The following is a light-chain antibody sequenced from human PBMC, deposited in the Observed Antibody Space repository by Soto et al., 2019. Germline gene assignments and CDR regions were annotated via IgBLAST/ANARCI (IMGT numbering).Light chain of an antibody. J-gene: IGKJ4*01. CDR1: QGLDNW. CDR3: QQATHCPHA. V-gene: IGKV1-12*01. CDR2: AAS. Sequence: DIQMTQSPSSVSASVGDIFTITCRASQGLDNWLAWYQLKPGRAPKLLISAASNLQSGVPTRFIGSGSATDFTLTITSLHPEDFETYYWQQATHCPHAFGGGTKVEI.